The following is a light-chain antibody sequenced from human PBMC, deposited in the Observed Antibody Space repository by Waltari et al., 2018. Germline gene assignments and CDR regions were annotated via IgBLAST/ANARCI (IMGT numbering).Light chain of an antibody. V-gene: IGKV3-15*01. Sequence: EIVMTQSPATLSVSPGERATLSCRSSQIVSSNLAWYQQKPGQAPRLLIYGASTRATGIPARFSGSGSGTEFTLTISSLQSEDFAVYYCQQYNNWPPGVTFGQGTRLEIK. J-gene: IGKJ5*01. CDR3: QQYNNWPPGVT. CDR1: QIVSSN. CDR2: GAS.